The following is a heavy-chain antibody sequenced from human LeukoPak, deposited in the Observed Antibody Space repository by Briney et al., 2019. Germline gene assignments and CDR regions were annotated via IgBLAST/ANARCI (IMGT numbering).Heavy chain of an antibody. CDR1: GFTFSSYA. Sequence: GRSPRLSCAASGFTFSSYAMHWVRQAPGKGLEWVAVISYDGSNKYYADSVKGRFTISRDNSKNTLYLQTNSLRAEDTAVYYCARDYHIRSDAFDIWGQGTMVTVSS. J-gene: IGHJ3*02. D-gene: IGHD2-21*01. V-gene: IGHV3-30*04. CDR3: ARDYHIRSDAFDI. CDR2: ISYDGSNK.